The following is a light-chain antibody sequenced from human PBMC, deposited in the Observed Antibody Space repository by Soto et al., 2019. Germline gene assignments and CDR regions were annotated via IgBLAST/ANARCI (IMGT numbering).Light chain of an antibody. J-gene: IGKJ4*01. Sequence: DIQMTQSPSSVSASVGDRVTITCRASQGISSWLAWYQQKPGKAPKVLIYPASNLQSGVSSRFSGIGPCSDFTLTYSSLQPEYFATYHCQQGNSFPLTLGGGTKVEIK. V-gene: IGKV1-12*01. CDR2: PAS. CDR3: QQGNSFPLT. CDR1: QGISSW.